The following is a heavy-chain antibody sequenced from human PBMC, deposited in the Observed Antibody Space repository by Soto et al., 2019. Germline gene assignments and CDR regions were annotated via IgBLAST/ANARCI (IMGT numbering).Heavy chain of an antibody. Sequence: SQTLSLTCAISGDSVSSNSAVWNWIRQSPSRGLEWLGRTYYRSKWYNDYAVSVKSRITINPYTSKNQFSLQLNSVTPDDTAVYYCARDGPSYGGFDIWGQGTMVTVSS. D-gene: IGHD3-16*01. V-gene: IGHV6-1*01. CDR3: ARDGPSYGGFDI. CDR1: GDSVSSNSAV. CDR2: TYYRSKWYN. J-gene: IGHJ3*02.